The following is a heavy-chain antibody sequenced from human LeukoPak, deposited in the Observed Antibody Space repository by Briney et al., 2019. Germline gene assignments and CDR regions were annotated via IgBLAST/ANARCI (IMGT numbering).Heavy chain of an antibody. CDR3: AKDLAGGNNPRGYFDY. CDR2: ISAYNGNT. D-gene: IGHD4-23*01. V-gene: IGHV1-18*01. CDR1: GYTFTSYG. Sequence: ASVKVSCKASGYTFTSYGISWVRQAPGQGLEWMGWISAYNGNTNYAQKLQGRVTMTTDTSTSTAYMELRSLRSDDTAVYYCAKDLAGGNNPRGYFDYWGQGTLVTVSS. J-gene: IGHJ4*02.